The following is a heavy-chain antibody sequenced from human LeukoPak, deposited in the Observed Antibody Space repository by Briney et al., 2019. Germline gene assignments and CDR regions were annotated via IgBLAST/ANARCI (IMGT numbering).Heavy chain of an antibody. CDR3: ARDPPANTPYMRCSGGSCYSDYYMDV. CDR1: GYTFTSYG. D-gene: IGHD2-15*01. J-gene: IGHJ6*03. V-gene: IGHV1-18*01. Sequence: VASVKVSCKASGYTFTSYGISWVRQAPGQGLKWMGWISAYNGNTNYAQKLQGRVTTTTDTSTSTAYMELRSLRSDDTAVYYCARDPPANTPYMRCSGGSCYSDYYMDVWGKGTTVTVSS. CDR2: ISAYNGNT.